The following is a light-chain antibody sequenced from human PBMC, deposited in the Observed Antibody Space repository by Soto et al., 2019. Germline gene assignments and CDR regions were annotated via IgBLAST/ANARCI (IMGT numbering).Light chain of an antibody. CDR3: HQYNRFTYT. J-gene: IGKJ2*01. V-gene: IGKV1-5*03. Sequence: DIQMTQSPSTLSASVGDRVTITCRASQTINSWLAWYQQKPGKAPKLLIYKASSLEGGVPSCFSGSGSGTEFTLTISSLQPDDFAAYYYHQYNRFTYTFGQGTKLEIK. CDR2: KAS. CDR1: QTINSW.